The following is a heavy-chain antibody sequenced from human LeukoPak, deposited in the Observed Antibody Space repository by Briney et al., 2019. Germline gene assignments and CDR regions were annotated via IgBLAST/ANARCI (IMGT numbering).Heavy chain of an antibody. CDR3: ARVGRSLSGSHYYFDY. J-gene: IGHJ4*02. Sequence: SETLSLTCTVSGGSISSYYWSWIRQPAGKGLEWIGRIYTSGSTNYNPSLESRVTMSVDTSKNQFSLKLSSVTAADTAVYYCARVGRSLSGSHYYFDYWGQGTLVTVSS. D-gene: IGHD1-26*01. V-gene: IGHV4-4*07. CDR2: IYTSGST. CDR1: GGSISSYY.